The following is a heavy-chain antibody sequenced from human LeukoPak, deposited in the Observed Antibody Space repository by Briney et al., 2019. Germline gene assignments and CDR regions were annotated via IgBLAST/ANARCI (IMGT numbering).Heavy chain of an antibody. D-gene: IGHD3-9*01. Sequence: SETLSLTCGVYGGSLSGYYWSWIRQPPGKGLEWIGEITDSGNSDYNPSLKSRVTISIDTSKNEFSLNLRSVTAAETAVYFCARGRIQVWLSVNWFDPWGQGTQVAVSS. CDR2: ITDSGNS. CDR3: ARGRIQVWLSVNWFDP. V-gene: IGHV4-34*01. CDR1: GGSLSGYY. J-gene: IGHJ5*02.